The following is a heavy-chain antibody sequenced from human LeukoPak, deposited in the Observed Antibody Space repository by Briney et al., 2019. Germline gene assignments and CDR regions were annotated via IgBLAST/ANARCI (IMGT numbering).Heavy chain of an antibody. V-gene: IGHV3-74*01. J-gene: IGHJ4*02. CDR2: INSDGSST. CDR1: GFTFSSYW. Sequence: GGSLRLSCAASGFTFSSYWMHWVRQAPGKGLVWVSRINSDGSSTSYADSVKGRFTISRDNAKNTLYLQMNSLRAEDTAVYYCAKVPMGGSSDYWGQGTLVTVSS. D-gene: IGHD1-26*01. CDR3: AKVPMGGSSDY.